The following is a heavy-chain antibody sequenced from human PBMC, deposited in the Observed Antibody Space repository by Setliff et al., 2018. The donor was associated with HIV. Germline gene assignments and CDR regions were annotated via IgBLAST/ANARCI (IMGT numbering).Heavy chain of an antibody. D-gene: IGHD5-18*01. J-gene: IGHJ3*02. CDR1: GGSISSSSYY. Sequence: SETLSLTCTVSGGSISSSSYYWGWIRQPPGKGLEWIGSIYYSGRTYYNPSLKSRVTISVDTSKNQFSLKLSSVTAADTAVYYCARRQQLWLLYAFDIWGQGTMVTVSS. CDR3: ARRQQLWLLYAFDI. CDR2: IYYSGRT. V-gene: IGHV4-39*01.